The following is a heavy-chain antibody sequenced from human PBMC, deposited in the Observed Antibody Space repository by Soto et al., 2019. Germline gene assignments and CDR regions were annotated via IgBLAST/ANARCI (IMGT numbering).Heavy chain of an antibody. CDR3: AVRIAAAGHYYYYYGMDV. D-gene: IGHD6-13*01. CDR2: IIPIFGTA. Sequence: ASVKVSCKASGGTFSSYAISWVRQAPGQGLEWMGGIIPIFGTANYAQKFQGRVTITADESTSTAYMELSSLRSEDTAVYYCAVRIAAAGHYYYYYGMDVWGQGTTVTVSS. V-gene: IGHV1-69*13. J-gene: IGHJ6*02. CDR1: GGTFSSYA.